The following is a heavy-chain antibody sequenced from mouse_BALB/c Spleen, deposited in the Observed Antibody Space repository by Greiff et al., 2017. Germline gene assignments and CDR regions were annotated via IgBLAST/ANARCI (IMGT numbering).Heavy chain of an antibody. Sequence: EVKLMESGPGLVKPSQSLSLTCTVTGYSITSDYAWNWIRQFPGNKLEWMGYISYSGSTSYNPSLKSRISITRDTSKNQFFLQLNSVTTEDTATYYCARNPIHYYGYVKFAYWGQGTLVTVSA. V-gene: IGHV3-2*02. CDR1: GYSITSDYA. CDR3: ARNPIHYYGYVKFAY. CDR2: ISYSGST. J-gene: IGHJ3*01. D-gene: IGHD1-2*01.